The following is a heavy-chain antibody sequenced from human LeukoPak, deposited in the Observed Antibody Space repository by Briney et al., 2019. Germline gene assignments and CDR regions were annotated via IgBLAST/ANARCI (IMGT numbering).Heavy chain of an antibody. CDR1: GYTFTGYY. V-gene: IGHV1-2*02. D-gene: IGHD3-3*01. Sequence: GASVKVSCKASGYTFTGYYMHWVRQAPGQGLEWMGWINPNSGGTNYAQKFQGRVTMTRDTSISTAYMELSRLRSDDTAVYYCARGGHREFLRFLEWLEYWGEGTLVTVSS. CDR3: ARGGHREFLRFLEWLEY. CDR2: INPNSGGT. J-gene: IGHJ4*02.